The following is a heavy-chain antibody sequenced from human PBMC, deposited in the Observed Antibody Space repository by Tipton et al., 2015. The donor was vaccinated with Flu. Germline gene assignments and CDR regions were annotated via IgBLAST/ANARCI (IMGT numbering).Heavy chain of an antibody. J-gene: IGHJ4*02. CDR2: ISSSGNTI. D-gene: IGHD7-27*01. CDR3: ATPTGDDY. CDR1: GFTFSSYE. Sequence: SLRLSCAASGFTFSSYEMNWVRQAPGKGLEWLSYISSSGNTISYADSVRGRFTISRDNTKKSLYLQLNSLRAEDTANYYCATPTGDDYWGQGIMVTVSS. V-gene: IGHV3-48*03.